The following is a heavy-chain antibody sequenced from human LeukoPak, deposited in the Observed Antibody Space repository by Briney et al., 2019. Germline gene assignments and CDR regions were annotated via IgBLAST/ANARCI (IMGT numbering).Heavy chain of an antibody. J-gene: IGHJ6*02. Sequence: PGGSLRLSYAASGFTVSSNYMSWVRQAPGKGLEWVSVIYSGGRTYYADSVKGRFTISRDNSKNTLFLQVNSLRAEDTAVYYCAKVRTYFYHGLDVWGQGTTVTVSS. CDR3: AKVRTYFYHGLDV. CDR2: IYSGGRT. D-gene: IGHD1-14*01. CDR1: GFTVSSNY. V-gene: IGHV3-53*01.